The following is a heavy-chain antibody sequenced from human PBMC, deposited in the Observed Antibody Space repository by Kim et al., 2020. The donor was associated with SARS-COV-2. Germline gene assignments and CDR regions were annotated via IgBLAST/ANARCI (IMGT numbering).Heavy chain of an antibody. Sequence: PPLKSRVPISVATSKNPFSLKLSSVTAANTAVYYCARRLLGSGYRQFDYWGQGTLVTVSS. V-gene: IGHV4-39*01. D-gene: IGHD3-3*01. CDR3: ARRLLGSGYRQFDY. J-gene: IGHJ4*02.